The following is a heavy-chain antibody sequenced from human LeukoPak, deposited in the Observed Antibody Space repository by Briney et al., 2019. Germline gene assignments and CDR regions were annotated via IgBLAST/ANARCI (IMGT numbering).Heavy chain of an antibody. CDR2: IYYSGST. D-gene: IGHD5-18*01. Sequence: ETLSLTCXVSGGSISSYYWSWIRQPPGKGLEWIGYIYYSGSTNYNPSLKSRVTISVDTSKNQFSLKLSSVTAADTAVYYCARHEEYSYGYVYWGQGTLVTVSS. J-gene: IGHJ4*02. CDR1: GGSISSYY. CDR3: ARHEEYSYGYVY. V-gene: IGHV4-59*08.